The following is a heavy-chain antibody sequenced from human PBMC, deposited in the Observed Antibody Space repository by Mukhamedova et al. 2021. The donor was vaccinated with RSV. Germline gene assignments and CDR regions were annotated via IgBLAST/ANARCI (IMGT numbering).Heavy chain of an antibody. D-gene: IGHD6-19*01. J-gene: IGHJ4*02. Sequence: VEWVSAISGSGGSTYYADSVKGRFTISRDNSKNTLYLQRNSLRAEDTAVYYCAKEGLGYSSGCYFFCPFDYWGQATLVPVSS. V-gene: IGHV3-23*01. CDR3: AKEGLGYSSGCYFFCPFDY. CDR2: ISGSGGST.